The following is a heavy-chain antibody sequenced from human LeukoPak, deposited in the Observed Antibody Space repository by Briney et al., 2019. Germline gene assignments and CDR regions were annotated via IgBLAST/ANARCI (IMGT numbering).Heavy chain of an antibody. V-gene: IGHV1-69*13. D-gene: IGHD2-2*01. CDR2: IIPIFGTA. CDR3: ARDRDIVVVPAATDMAHALDI. Sequence: SVKVSCKASGGTFSSYAISWVRQAPGQGLEWMGGIIPIFGTANYAQKFQGRVTITADESTSTAYMELSSLRSEDTAVYYCARDRDIVVVPAATDMAHALDIWGQGTMVTVSS. CDR1: GGTFSSYA. J-gene: IGHJ3*02.